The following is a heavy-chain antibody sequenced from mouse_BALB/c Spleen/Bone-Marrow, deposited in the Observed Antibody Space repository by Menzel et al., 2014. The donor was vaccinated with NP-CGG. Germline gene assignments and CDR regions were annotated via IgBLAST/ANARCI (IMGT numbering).Heavy chain of an antibody. CDR3: ARNQGNYVSWFAY. CDR1: GFSLTSYG. V-gene: IGHV2-2*02. Sequence: VQLQESGPGLVQPSQSLSITCTVSGFSLTSYGVHWVRQSPGKGLEWLGVIWSGGSTDYNAAFISRLSISKDNSKSQVFLKMNSLQANDTAIYYCARNQGNYVSWFAYWGQGTLVTVSA. J-gene: IGHJ3*01. CDR2: IWSGGST. D-gene: IGHD2-1*01.